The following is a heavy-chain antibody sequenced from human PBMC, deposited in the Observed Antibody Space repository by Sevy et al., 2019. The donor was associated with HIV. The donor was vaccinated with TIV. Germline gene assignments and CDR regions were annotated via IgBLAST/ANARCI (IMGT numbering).Heavy chain of an antibody. Sequence: ASVKVSCKASGGTFSTYGISWVRQAPGQGLEWMGGIIPILGTTNYAQKFQGRVTITADEFTKTAYMELSSLRSEDTAGYYCARGGGNGWYYFDYWGQETLVTVSS. V-gene: IGHV1-69*13. CDR2: IIPILGTT. CDR1: GGTFSTYG. J-gene: IGHJ4*02. D-gene: IGHD6-19*01. CDR3: ARGGGNGWYYFDY.